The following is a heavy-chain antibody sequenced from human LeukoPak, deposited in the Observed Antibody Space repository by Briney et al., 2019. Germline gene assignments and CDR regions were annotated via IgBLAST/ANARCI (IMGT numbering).Heavy chain of an antibody. V-gene: IGHV3-33*01. D-gene: IGHD4-17*01. CDR2: IWYDGSNK. CDR3: ARGPYGDYEDFDY. CDR1: GFTFSSYG. J-gene: IGHJ4*02. Sequence: PGRSLRLSCAASGFTFSSYGMHWVRQAPGKGLEWVAVIWYDGSNKYYADSVKGRFTISRDHSKNTLYLQMNSLRAEDTAVYYCARGPYGDYEDFDYWGQGTLVTVSS.